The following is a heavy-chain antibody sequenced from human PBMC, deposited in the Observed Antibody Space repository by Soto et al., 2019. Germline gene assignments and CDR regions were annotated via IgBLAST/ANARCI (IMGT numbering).Heavy chain of an antibody. CDR3: ASRSSGWYSEY. Sequence: EVQLLESGGGLVQPGGSLRLSCAASGFTFSSYAMNWVRQAPGKGLEWVSVISGSGGSTYYADSVKGRFTISRDNSKNTLYLQMNSLRAEDTAVYYCASRSSGWYSEYWGQGTLVTVSS. D-gene: IGHD6-19*01. V-gene: IGHV3-23*01. CDR2: ISGSGGST. CDR1: GFTFSSYA. J-gene: IGHJ4*02.